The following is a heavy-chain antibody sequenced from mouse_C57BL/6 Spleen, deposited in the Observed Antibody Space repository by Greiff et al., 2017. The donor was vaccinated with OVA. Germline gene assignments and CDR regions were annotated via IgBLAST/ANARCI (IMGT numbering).Heavy chain of an antibody. CDR2: INPSNGGT. CDR3: ARDLSNSPWFAY. J-gene: IGHJ3*01. D-gene: IGHD2-5*01. CDR1: GYTFTSYW. Sequence: VQLQQPGTELVKPGASVKLSCKASGYTFTSYWMHWVKQRPGQGLEWIGNINPSNGGTNYNEKFKSKATLTVDKSSSTAYMQLSSLTSEDSAVYYGARDLSNSPWFAYWGQGTLVTVSA. V-gene: IGHV1-53*01.